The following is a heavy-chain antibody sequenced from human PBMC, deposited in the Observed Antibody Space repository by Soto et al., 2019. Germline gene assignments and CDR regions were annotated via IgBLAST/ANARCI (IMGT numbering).Heavy chain of an antibody. CDR2: IWYDGSNK. CDR3: ATHSSNYYVGDY. V-gene: IGHV3-33*01. J-gene: IGHJ4*02. CDR1: GFTFGRYG. D-gene: IGHD6-13*01. Sequence: PGGSLRLSCAASGFTFGRYGMHWVRQAPGKGLEWVAIIWYDGSNKYYADSVKGRFTISRDNSKNTLYLQMNSLRAEDTAMYYCATHSSNYYVGDYWGQGTLVTVSS.